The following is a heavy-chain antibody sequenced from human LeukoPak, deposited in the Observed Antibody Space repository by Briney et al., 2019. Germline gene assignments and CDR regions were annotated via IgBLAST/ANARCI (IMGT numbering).Heavy chain of an antibody. V-gene: IGHV3-7*01. Sequence: PGGSLRLSCAASGFTVSSNYMSWVRQAPGKGLEWVANIKTDGSEKYYVDSVKGRFTISRDNAKNSLCLQMNSLRAEDTAVYYCATYSSLNAREFQYWGQGTLVTVSS. CDR3: ATYSSLNAREFQY. CDR1: GFTVSSNY. CDR2: IKTDGSEK. J-gene: IGHJ1*01. D-gene: IGHD3-22*01.